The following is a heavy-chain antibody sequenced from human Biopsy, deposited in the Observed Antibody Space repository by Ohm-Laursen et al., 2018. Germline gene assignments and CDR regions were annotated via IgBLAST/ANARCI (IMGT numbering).Heavy chain of an antibody. D-gene: IGHD1-26*01. J-gene: IGHJ3*02. Sequence: SETLSLTCSVSGGSITGYEWSWIRLAPGKGLERIGYIYYSGGTKYNPSLANRVTFSVDMSKSQFSLKLYSVTAADPAVYYCARVEAGTYDALDIWGQGTLVAVSA. V-gene: IGHV4-59*01. CDR1: GGSITGYE. CDR3: ARVEAGTYDALDI. CDR2: IYYSGGT.